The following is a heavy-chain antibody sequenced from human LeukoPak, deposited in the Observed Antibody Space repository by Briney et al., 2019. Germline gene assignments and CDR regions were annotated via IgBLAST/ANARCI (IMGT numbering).Heavy chain of an antibody. CDR3: ARHGFGPVGAFDI. CDR1: GYSFTNYW. D-gene: IGHD5-24*01. Sequence: GEPLKISCKGSGYSFTNYWISWVRQLPGKGREWMGRIDPSDSYTNYSPSFQGHVTISADKSIGTAYLQWSSLKASDTAMYYCARHGFGPVGAFDIWGQGTMVTVSS. CDR2: IDPSDSYT. J-gene: IGHJ3*02. V-gene: IGHV5-10-1*01.